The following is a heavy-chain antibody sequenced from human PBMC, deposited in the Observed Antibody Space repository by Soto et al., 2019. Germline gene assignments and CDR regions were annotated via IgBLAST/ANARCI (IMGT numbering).Heavy chain of an antibody. D-gene: IGHD6-19*01. J-gene: IGHJ4*02. CDR1: GYTFTSYD. CDR3: ARTTATTQWLAYDY. CDR2: MNPNTGNS. V-gene: IGHV1-8*01. Sequence: QVQLVQSGAEVRKPGASVKVSCEASGYTFTSYDIYWVRQATGQGLEWMGWMNPNTGNSGYAQKFQGRVTMTSDTSISTAHMELSSLRSDDTAVYYCARTTATTQWLAYDYWGQGTLVTVSS.